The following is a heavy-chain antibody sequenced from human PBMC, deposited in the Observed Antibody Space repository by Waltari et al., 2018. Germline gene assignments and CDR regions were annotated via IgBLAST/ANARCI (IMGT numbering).Heavy chain of an antibody. Sequence: QVQLVQSGAEVKKPGASVKVSCKVSGYTLTELSMHWVRQAPGKGLEWMGGLCPEDGETIYAQKFQGRVSMTEDTSTDTAYMELSSLRSEDTAVYYCATDPLFSGHPLGTDYWGQGTLVTVSA. CDR3: ATDPLFSGHPLGTDY. D-gene: IGHD6-19*01. J-gene: IGHJ4*02. V-gene: IGHV1-24*01. CDR2: LCPEDGET. CDR1: GYTLTELS.